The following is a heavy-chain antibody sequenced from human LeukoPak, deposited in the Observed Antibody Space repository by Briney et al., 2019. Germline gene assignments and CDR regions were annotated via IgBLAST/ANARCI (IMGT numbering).Heavy chain of an antibody. CDR2: ISNSGGTI. CDR1: GFTFSTYE. Sequence: SGGSLRLSCAASGFTFSTYEMNWVRQAPGKGLEWLSYISNSGGTIYYADSVKGRFTISRDNAKNSLYLQMNSLRAEDTAVYYCARDGGYGGNPNDAFDMWGQGTMVTVSS. J-gene: IGHJ3*02. CDR3: ARDGGYGGNPNDAFDM. D-gene: IGHD4-23*01. V-gene: IGHV3-48*03.